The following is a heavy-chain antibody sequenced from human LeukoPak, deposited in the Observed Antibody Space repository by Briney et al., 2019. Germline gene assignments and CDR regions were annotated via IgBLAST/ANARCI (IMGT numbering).Heavy chain of an antibody. Sequence: ASVKVSCKASGYTFTSHAVHWVRQAPGQRPEWMGWINAGSGDTKCSQNLEGRVTITRDTSASTAYMELTSLESEDTAVYYCARTARKAAIVGDYFDYWGQGTLVTVSS. CDR1: GYTFTSHA. CDR3: ARTARKAAIVGDYFDY. D-gene: IGHD6-13*01. V-gene: IGHV1-3*01. J-gene: IGHJ4*02. CDR2: INAGSGDT.